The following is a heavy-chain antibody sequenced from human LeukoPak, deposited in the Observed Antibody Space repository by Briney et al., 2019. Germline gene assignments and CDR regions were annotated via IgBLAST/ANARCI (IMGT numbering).Heavy chain of an antibody. D-gene: IGHD3-22*01. CDR1: GFTFGTFC. CDR3: VKDDFYDAHDAWGRGPNLAHCSASTKGRSKD. Sequence: GGSLRPSCAATGFTFGTFCIDWVRQPPGKGLEWVAFIRYDGSNKYYDDSVRGRFTISRDNSKNEVYLEMSSVRPEDTALYYCVKDDFYDAHDAWGRGPNLAHCSASTKGRSKDWG. J-gene: IGHJ6*03. V-gene: IGHV3-30*02. CDR2: IRYDGSNK.